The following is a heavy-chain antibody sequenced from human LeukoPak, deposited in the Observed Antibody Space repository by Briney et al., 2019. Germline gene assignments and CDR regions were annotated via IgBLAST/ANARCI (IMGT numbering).Heavy chain of an antibody. D-gene: IGHD5/OR15-5a*01. CDR1: GYTFTGFF. CDR3: ARDKEKSVYYVGSFGH. J-gene: IGHJ4*02. V-gene: IGHV1-2*02. CDR2: VNPNSGVT. Sequence: GASVKVSCKTSGYTFTGFFIHWVRQAPGQGLEWMGWVNPNSGVTKYARKFQGRVTMTSDTSISTAYMELTRLKSDDTAMYYCARDKEKSVYYVGSFGHWGQGTLVTVS.